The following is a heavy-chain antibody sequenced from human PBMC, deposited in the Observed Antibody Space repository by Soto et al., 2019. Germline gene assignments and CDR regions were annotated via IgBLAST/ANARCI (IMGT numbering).Heavy chain of an antibody. CDR1: GYTLTELS. V-gene: IGHV1-24*01. J-gene: IGHJ6*02. CDR3: ASTGVEIVAVPAALIV. Sequence: GASVKVSCKVSGYTLTELSMHWVRQAPGKGLEWMGGFDPEDGETIYAQKFQGRVTMTEDTSTDTAYMELSSLRSEDTAVYYCASTGVEIVAVPAALIVWGQGTTVTVSS. CDR2: FDPEDGET. D-gene: IGHD2-2*01.